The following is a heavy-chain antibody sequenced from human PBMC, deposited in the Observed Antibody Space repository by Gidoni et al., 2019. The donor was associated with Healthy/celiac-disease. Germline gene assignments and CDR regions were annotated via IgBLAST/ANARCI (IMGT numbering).Heavy chain of an antibody. D-gene: IGHD3-16*02. Sequence: QVQLVQSGAEGKKPGSSVKVSCKASGGTFSSYAISWVRQAPGQGIEWLGGIIPRFGRANDAQKFQGRVTITADKSTSTAYMELSSLRSEDTAVYYCAREEKDYDYVWGSYRQNYFDYWGQGTLVTVSS. J-gene: IGHJ4*02. CDR2: IIPRFGRA. CDR3: AREEKDYDYVWGSYRQNYFDY. CDR1: GGTFSSYA. V-gene: IGHV1-69*06.